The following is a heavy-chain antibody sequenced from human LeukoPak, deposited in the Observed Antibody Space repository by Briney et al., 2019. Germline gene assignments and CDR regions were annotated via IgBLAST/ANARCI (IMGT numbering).Heavy chain of an antibody. D-gene: IGHD1-14*01. CDR1: GGSISSSSYY. Sequence: SETLSLTCTVSGGSISSSSYYWGWIRQPPGKGLEWIGNIYYSGSTYYNPSLESRLTISVDTSKNQFSLKLNSVTAADTAVYYCARLREPAQDSWGQGTLVTVSS. V-gene: IGHV4-39*01. CDR3: ARLREPAQDS. CDR2: IYYSGST. J-gene: IGHJ4*02.